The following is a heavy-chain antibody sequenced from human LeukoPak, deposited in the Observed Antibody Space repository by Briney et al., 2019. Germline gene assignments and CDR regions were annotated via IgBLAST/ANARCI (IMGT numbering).Heavy chain of an antibody. V-gene: IGHV3-64*02. CDR3: ARERAFYYFDY. Sequence: GGSLRLSCAASGFTFTTYTIHWVRQAPGQGLEYVSAVVGNGGTTYYADSVKGRFTISRDNSKNTVYLQMGSLRAEDTAVYYCARERAFYYFDYWGQGALVTVSS. J-gene: IGHJ4*02. CDR1: GFTFTTYT. CDR2: VVGNGGTT.